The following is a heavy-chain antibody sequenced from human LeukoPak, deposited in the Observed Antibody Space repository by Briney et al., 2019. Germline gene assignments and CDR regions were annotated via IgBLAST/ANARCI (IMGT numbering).Heavy chain of an antibody. D-gene: IGHD2-2*01. CDR1: GFTFSNAW. J-gene: IGHJ4*02. Sequence: WGTLRLSCAASGFTFSNAWMSWVRQAPGKGLEWVGRIKSKTDGGTTDYAAPVKGRFTISRDDSKNTLYLQMNSLKTEDTAVYYCTTEGSSTRFTPFDYWGQGTLVTVSS. CDR2: IKSKTDGGTT. V-gene: IGHV3-15*01. CDR3: TTEGSSTRFTPFDY.